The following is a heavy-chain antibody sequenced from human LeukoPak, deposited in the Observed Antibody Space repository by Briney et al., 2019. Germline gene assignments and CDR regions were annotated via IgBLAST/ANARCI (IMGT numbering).Heavy chain of an antibody. Sequence: GGSLRLSCAASGFTVSSNYMSWVRQAPGKGLEWVSVIYSGGRTEYADSVKGRFTISRDNCKNTLYLQMNSLRAEDTAVYYCARESGSYYGVTLDYWGQGTLVTVSS. V-gene: IGHV3-66*01. J-gene: IGHJ4*02. CDR2: IYSGGRT. CDR1: GFTVSSNY. CDR3: ARESGSYYGVTLDY. D-gene: IGHD1-26*01.